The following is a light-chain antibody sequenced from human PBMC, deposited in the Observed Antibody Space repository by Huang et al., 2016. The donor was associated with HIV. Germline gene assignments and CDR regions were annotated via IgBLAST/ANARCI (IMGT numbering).Light chain of an antibody. Sequence: DIQMTQSPSPLSASVGDRVTITFRASQNIHSYLNWYQQKSGKAPKLLIYAASTLQSGVPQRFSGSGSGTDFTLTISSLQPEEFATYYCQQSYDTLTFGGGTKVEIK. CDR1: QNIHSY. CDR3: QQSYDTLT. V-gene: IGKV1-39*01. CDR2: AAS. J-gene: IGKJ4*01.